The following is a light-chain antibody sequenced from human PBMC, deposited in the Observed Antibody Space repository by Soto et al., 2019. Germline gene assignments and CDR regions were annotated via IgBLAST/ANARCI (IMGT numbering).Light chain of an antibody. Sequence: EIVLTQSPATLSLSPGERATLSCRASQSVRRXLAWYRQRPGQPPRLLIYDASNRAAGIPARFSGSGFGTDFSLTINNLEPEDFAVYYCQQRNSWPITFGQGTRLEIK. V-gene: IGKV3-11*01. CDR1: QSVRRX. J-gene: IGKJ5*01. CDR2: DAS. CDR3: QQRNSWPIT.